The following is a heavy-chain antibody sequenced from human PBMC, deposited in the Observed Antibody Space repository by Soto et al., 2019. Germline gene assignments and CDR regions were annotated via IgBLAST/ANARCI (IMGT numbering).Heavy chain of an antibody. Sequence: SETLSLTCTVSGGSVSSDTHYWSWIRQPPGKRLEWIGFIYSSGSTNYNPSLKSRVTMSVDTSKNQFSLKLRSVIVADMAVYHCARFVRSCSGTTCYTRADVWGQGTTVTVSS. J-gene: IGHJ6*02. V-gene: IGHV4-61*01. CDR2: IYSSGST. CDR3: ARFVRSCSGTTCYTRADV. D-gene: IGHD2-2*02. CDR1: GGSVSSDTHY.